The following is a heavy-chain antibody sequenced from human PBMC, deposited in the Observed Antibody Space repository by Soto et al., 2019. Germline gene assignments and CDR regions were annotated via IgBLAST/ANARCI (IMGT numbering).Heavy chain of an antibody. CDR2: IYYSGST. CDR3: ARVTVTRPTNWFDP. J-gene: IGHJ5*02. Sequence: SETLSLTCTVSGGSISSYYWSWIRQPPGKGLEWIGYIYYSGSTNYNPSLKSRVTISVDTSKNQFSLKLSSVTAADTAVYYCARVTVTRPTNWFDPWGQGTLVTVSS. D-gene: IGHD4-17*01. CDR1: GGSISSYY. V-gene: IGHV4-59*01.